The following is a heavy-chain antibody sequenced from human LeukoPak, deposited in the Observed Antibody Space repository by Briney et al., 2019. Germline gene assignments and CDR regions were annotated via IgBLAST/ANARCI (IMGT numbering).Heavy chain of an antibody. J-gene: IGHJ4*02. Sequence: GGSLRLSCAASGFTFSSYSINWVRQALGKGLEGGSYISSSSSTIYYADSVKGRFTISRDNAKNSLYLQMNSLRAEDTAVYYCARVPLLWFGELWGDYFDYWGQGTLVTVSS. D-gene: IGHD3-10*01. CDR1: GFTFSSYS. V-gene: IGHV3-48*01. CDR2: ISSSSSTI. CDR3: ARVPLLWFGELWGDYFDY.